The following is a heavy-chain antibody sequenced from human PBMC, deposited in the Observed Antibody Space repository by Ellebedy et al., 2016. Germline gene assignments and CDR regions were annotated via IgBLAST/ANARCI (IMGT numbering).Heavy chain of an antibody. CDR1: GFTFTSYS. V-gene: IGHV3-73*01. Sequence: GGSLRLSXAVSGFTFTSYSMKWVRQTPGKGLEWVGRIRSKANSYATAYAASVKGRFTISRDDSKNTLYLQMNSLRAEDTAVYYCARGGIAVAGMGFDYWGQGTLVTVSS. J-gene: IGHJ4*02. D-gene: IGHD6-19*01. CDR3: ARGGIAVAGMGFDY. CDR2: IRSKANSYAT.